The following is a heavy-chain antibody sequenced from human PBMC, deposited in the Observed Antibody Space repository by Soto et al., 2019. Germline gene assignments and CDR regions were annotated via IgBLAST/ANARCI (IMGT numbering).Heavy chain of an antibody. CDR1: GFTFDDYA. CDR2: ISWNSGSI. Sequence: EVQLVESGGGLVQPGRSLRLSCAASGFTFDDYAMHWVRQAPGKGLEWVSGISWNSGSIGYADSVKGRFTISRDNXXNALYLQMNSLRAEDTALYYCAKEHEVAGTVYFQHWGQGTLVTVSS. V-gene: IGHV3-9*01. CDR3: AKEHEVAGTVYFQH. J-gene: IGHJ1*01. D-gene: IGHD6-19*01.